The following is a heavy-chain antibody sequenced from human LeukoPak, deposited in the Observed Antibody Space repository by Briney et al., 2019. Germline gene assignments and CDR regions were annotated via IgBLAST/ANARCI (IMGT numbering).Heavy chain of an antibody. Sequence: GGSLRLSCAASGFTVSSNYMSWVRQAPGKGLEWVAVIYCGGSTYYADSVKGRFTISRDNSKNTLYLQMNSLRAEDTAVYYCARDGFSSGYPYDAFDIWGQGTMVTVSS. D-gene: IGHD3-22*01. V-gene: IGHV3-53*01. CDR2: IYCGGST. J-gene: IGHJ3*02. CDR3: ARDGFSSGYPYDAFDI. CDR1: GFTVSSNY.